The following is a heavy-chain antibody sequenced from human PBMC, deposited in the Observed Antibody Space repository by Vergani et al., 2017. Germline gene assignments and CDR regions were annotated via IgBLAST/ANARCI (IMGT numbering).Heavy chain of an antibody. Sequence: EVQLVESGGVVVQPGGSLRLSCAASGFTFDDYAMHWVRQAPGKGLEWVSLISWDGGSTYYADSVKGRFTISRDNSKNSLYLQMNSLRAEDTALYYYAKDGADGSGSYPRGYGMDVWGQGTTVTVSS. V-gene: IGHV3-43D*04. CDR1: GFTFDDYA. CDR2: ISWDGGST. D-gene: IGHD3-10*01. CDR3: AKDGADGSGSYPRGYGMDV. J-gene: IGHJ6*02.